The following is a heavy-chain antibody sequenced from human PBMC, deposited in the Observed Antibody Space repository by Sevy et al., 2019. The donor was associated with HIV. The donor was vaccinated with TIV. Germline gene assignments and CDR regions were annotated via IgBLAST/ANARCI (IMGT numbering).Heavy chain of an antibody. Sequence: GGSLRLSCAASGFSLSTYAISWVRQAAGKGLDWVSGISGNGGTTFYAGSVKRRFTMSRDNSKSTPFLQMNSLRAEDTAVYYGANGPDYSGSGRVLRDWYFDLWGRGTLVTVSS. J-gene: IGHJ2*01. CDR3: ANGPDYSGSGRVLRDWYFDL. CDR1: GFSLSTYA. V-gene: IGHV3-23*01. D-gene: IGHD3-10*01. CDR2: ISGNGGTT.